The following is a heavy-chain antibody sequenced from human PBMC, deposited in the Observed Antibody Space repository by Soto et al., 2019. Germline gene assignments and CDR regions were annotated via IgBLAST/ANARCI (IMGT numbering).Heavy chain of an antibody. J-gene: IGHJ4*01. CDR2: IFYTGTT. CDR3: AREIYYYDSGGSYHNPYYFAY. D-gene: IGHD3-22*01. V-gene: IGHV4-59*01. Sequence: SETLSLTSTVSGGSISSYHWSWIRQPPEKGLEWIGYIFYTGTTKYNPSLESRVTMSVDTSKNQFSLKLRSVTAADTAVYYCAREIYYYDSGGSYHNPYYFAYWGQGTLVTVSS. CDR1: GGSISSYH.